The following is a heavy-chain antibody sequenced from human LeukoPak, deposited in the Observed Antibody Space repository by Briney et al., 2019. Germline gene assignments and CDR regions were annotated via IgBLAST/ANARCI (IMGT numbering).Heavy chain of an antibody. D-gene: IGHD3-22*01. CDR2: IKQDGSEK. V-gene: IGHV3-7*04. Sequence: GGSLRLSCAASGFTFSSYAMSWVRQAPGKGLEWVANIKQDGSEKYYVDSVKGRFTIPRDNAKNSLYLQMNSLRAEDTAVYYCARGDYYDSSGYYYDWGQGTLVTVSS. CDR1: GFTFSSYA. CDR3: ARGDYYDSSGYYYD. J-gene: IGHJ4*02.